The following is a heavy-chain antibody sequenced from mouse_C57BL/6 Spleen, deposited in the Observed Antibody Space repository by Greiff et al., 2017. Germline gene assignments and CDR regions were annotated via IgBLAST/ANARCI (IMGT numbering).Heavy chain of an antibody. CDR2: IRSKSNNYAT. V-gene: IGHV10-1*01. D-gene: IGHD2-10*01. CDR3: VSHLLDYAMDY. CDR1: GFSFNTYA. Sequence: EVMLVESGGGLVQPKGSLKLSCAASGFSFNTYAMNWVRQAPGKGLEWVARIRSKSNNYATYYADSVKDRFTISRDDSESMLYLQMNNLKTEDTAMYYCVSHLLDYAMDYWGQGTSVTVSS. J-gene: IGHJ4*01.